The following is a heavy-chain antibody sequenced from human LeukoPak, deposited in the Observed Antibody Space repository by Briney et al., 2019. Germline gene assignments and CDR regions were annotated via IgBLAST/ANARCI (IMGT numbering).Heavy chain of an antibody. Sequence: GGSLRLSCAASGFTFSSYEMNWVRQAPGKGLEWVSYNEGSGSTKYYADSVKGRFTIFRDNTKNSLSLQMNSLRAEDTAVYYCARAKMGTGGGIFDYWGQGTLVTVSS. CDR3: ARAKMGTGGGIFDY. D-gene: IGHD5-24*01. CDR2: NEGSGSTK. CDR1: GFTFSSYE. V-gene: IGHV3-48*03. J-gene: IGHJ4*02.